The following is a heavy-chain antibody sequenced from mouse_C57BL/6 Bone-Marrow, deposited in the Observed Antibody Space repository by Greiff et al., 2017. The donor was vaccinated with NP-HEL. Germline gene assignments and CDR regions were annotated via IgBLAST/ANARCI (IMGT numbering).Heavy chain of an antibody. V-gene: IGHV7-1*01. CDR3: ARDAWWDYDGYAMGY. Sequence: EVKLMESGGGLVQSGRSLRLSCATSGFTFSDFYMEWVRQAPGKGLEWIAASRNKANDYTTEYSASVKGRFIVSRDTSQSILYLQMNALRAEDTAIYYCARDAWWDYDGYAMGYWGQGTSVTVSS. J-gene: IGHJ4*01. CDR1: GFTFSDFY. CDR2: SRNKANDYTT. D-gene: IGHD2-4*01.